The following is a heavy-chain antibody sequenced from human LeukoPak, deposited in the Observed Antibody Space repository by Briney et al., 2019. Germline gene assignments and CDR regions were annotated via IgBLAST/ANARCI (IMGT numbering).Heavy chain of an antibody. CDR1: GGSISSGGYY. Sequence: SETLSLTCTVSGGSISSGGYYWSWIRQHPGKGLEWIGYIYYSGSTYYNPSLKSRVTISVDTSKNQFSLKLSSVTAADTAVYYCARDVYYYYYGMDVWGQGTTVTVS. V-gene: IGHV4-31*03. CDR3: ARDVYYYYYGMDV. J-gene: IGHJ6*02. CDR2: IYYSGST.